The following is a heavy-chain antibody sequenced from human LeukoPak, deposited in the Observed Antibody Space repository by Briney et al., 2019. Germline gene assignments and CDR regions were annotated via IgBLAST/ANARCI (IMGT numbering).Heavy chain of an antibody. CDR1: GFTFSSYS. V-gene: IGHV3-21*01. J-gene: IGHJ4*02. CDR3: ARDPWGGYSY. CDR2: ISGSTSYI. Sequence: PGGSLRLSCAASGFTFSSYSMNWVRQAPGKGLEWVSSISGSTSYIYYADSVKGRFTISRDNTKNSLYLQMNSLRAEDTAVYYCARDPWGGYSYWGQGIPVIVSS. D-gene: IGHD5-12*01.